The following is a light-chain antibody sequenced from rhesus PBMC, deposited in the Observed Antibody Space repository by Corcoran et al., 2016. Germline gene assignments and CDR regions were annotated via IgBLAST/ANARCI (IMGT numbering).Light chain of an antibody. CDR2: WAS. CDR1: QSLLYSSNNKNY. Sequence: DIVMTQSPDSLAVSLGERVTINCKSSQSLLYSSNNKNYLAWYQQKPGQAPKLLIYWASTRDSGVPNRLRGSGSGTDFTLTIIGLQAEDVAVYYCQQYYSTPYSFDQGTKVEIK. J-gene: IGKJ2*01. CDR3: QQYYSTPYS. V-gene: IGKV4-1*01.